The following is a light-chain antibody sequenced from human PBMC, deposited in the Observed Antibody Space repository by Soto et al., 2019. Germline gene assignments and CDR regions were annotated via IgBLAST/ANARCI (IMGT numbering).Light chain of an antibody. J-gene: IGKJ1*01. CDR2: GAS. CDR1: QSISSN. V-gene: IGKV3-20*01. CDR3: RQYVSTPWA. Sequence: EIGLTQNTARPSWCERAKATLSSRARQSISSNLAWYQQKPGQAPRLLIYGASSRATGIPDRFSFSEAEAGITLSFGVPAPLDNAVYDCRQYVSTPWAFGQGTKVDIK.